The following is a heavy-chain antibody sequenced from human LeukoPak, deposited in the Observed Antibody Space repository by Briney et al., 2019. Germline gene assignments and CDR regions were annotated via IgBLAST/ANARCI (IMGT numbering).Heavy chain of an antibody. V-gene: IGHV1-46*01. CDR1: GYTFTSYY. CDR3: ARGHSEEKQQLSTNWFDP. Sequence: ASVKVSCKASGYTFTSYYMHWVRQAPGQGPEWMGIINPSGGSTGYAQKFQGRVTMTRDTSTSTVYMELSSLRSEDTAVYYCARGHSEEKQQLSTNWFDPWGQGTLVTVSS. J-gene: IGHJ5*02. D-gene: IGHD6-13*01. CDR2: INPSGGST.